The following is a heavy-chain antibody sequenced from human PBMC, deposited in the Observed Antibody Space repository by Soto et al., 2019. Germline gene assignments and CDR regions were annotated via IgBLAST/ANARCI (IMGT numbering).Heavy chain of an antibody. CDR1: GGSFSGYY. J-gene: IGHJ4*02. Sequence: TLSLTCAVYGGSFSGYYWSWIRQPPGKGLEWIGEINHSGSTNYNPSLKSRVTISVDTSKNQFSLKLSSVTAADTAVYYCARGAQIQLWAFAYWGQGTLVTVSS. CDR2: INHSGST. CDR3: ARGAQIQLWAFAY. V-gene: IGHV4-34*01. D-gene: IGHD5-18*01.